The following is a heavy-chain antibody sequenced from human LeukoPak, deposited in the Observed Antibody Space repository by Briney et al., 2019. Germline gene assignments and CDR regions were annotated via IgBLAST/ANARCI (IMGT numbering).Heavy chain of an antibody. CDR3: ARETRTEFDP. J-gene: IGHJ5*02. CDR2: IYHSGST. Sequence: SETLSLTCAVYGGSFSGYSWSWIRQPPGKGLEWIGYIYHSGSTYYNPSLKSRVTISVDRSKNQFSLKLSSVTAADTAVYYCARETRTEFDPWGQGTLVTVSS. V-gene: IGHV4-30-2*01. CDR1: GGSFSGYS. D-gene: IGHD1-7*01.